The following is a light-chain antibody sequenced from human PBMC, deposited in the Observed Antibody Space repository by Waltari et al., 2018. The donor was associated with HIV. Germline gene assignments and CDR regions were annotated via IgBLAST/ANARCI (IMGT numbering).Light chain of an antibody. Sequence: QSALTQPPSASGSPGQSVTISCTGTRSDVGGYNYVSWYQQHPGKAPKLMMYEVTKRPSGVPDRFSGSRSGNPASLTVSGLQAEDEADYFCSSYAGSKNLVVFGGGTKLTVL. V-gene: IGLV2-8*01. CDR2: EVT. J-gene: IGLJ2*01. CDR3: SSYAGSKNLVV. CDR1: RSDVGGYNY.